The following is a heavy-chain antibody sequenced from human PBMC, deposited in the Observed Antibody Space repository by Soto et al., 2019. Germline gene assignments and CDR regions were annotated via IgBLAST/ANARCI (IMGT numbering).Heavy chain of an antibody. Sequence: SETLSLTCAVSGGSISSSNWWSWVRQPPGKGLEWIGYIYYSGSTNYNPSLKSRVTISVDTSKNQFSLKLSSVTAADTAVYYCARHYYDSSGTLRYYFDYWGQGTLVTVPQ. CDR1: GGSISSSNW. CDR3: ARHYYDSSGTLRYYFDY. CDR2: IYYSGST. V-gene: IGHV4-4*02. J-gene: IGHJ4*02. D-gene: IGHD3-22*01.